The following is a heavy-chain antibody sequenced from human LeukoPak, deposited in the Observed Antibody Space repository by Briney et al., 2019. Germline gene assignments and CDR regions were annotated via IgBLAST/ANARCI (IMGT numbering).Heavy chain of an antibody. D-gene: IGHD6-13*01. Sequence: ASVKVSCKASGYTFTSYAMNWVRHAPGQGLEWMGWINTNTGNPTYAQGFTGRFDFSLDTSVSTAYLQISSLKAEDTAVYYCARAQHPINILYSSSAYYYYMDVWGKGTTVTVSS. CDR3: ARAQHPINILYSSSAYYYYMDV. J-gene: IGHJ6*03. CDR1: GYTFTSYA. V-gene: IGHV7-4-1*02. CDR2: INTNTGNP.